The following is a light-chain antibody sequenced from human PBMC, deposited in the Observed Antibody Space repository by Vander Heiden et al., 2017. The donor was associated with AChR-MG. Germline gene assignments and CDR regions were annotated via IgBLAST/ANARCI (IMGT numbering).Light chain of an antibody. Sequence: DIVITQSPAPRSVSPGESATPSCRASESVSSNLAWYQQKPGQAPRLLIYGTSTRATGIPARFSGSGSGTEFTLTISSLQSEDFALYYCQQYSNWPPYTFGQGTKLEIK. CDR2: GTS. J-gene: IGKJ2*01. CDR1: ESVSSN. CDR3: QQYSNWPPYT. V-gene: IGKV3-15*01.